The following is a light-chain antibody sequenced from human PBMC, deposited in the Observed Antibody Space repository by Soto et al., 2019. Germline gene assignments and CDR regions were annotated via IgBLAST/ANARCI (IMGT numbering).Light chain of an antibody. CDR1: TGAVTSGHY. Sequence: QAVVTQVPSRTVSPGGTVTLTFGSSTGAVTSGHYPYWFQQKPGQAPKTLIYDTTSKHSWSPARFSGTLLVGKAALTLSGAQPEDEAYYYCVLVYSGIVVFGGGTKLTVL. CDR2: DTT. J-gene: IGLJ2*01. V-gene: IGLV7-46*01. CDR3: VLVYSGIVV.